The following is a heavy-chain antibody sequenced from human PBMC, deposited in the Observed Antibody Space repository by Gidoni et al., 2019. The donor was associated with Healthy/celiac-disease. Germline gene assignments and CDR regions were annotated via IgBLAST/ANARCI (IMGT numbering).Heavy chain of an antibody. CDR2: INPNSGGT. J-gene: IGHJ6*02. Sequence: QVQLVQSGAEVKKPGASVKVSCKASGYTFTGYYMHWVRQAPGQGREWMGWINPNSGGTNYAQKFQGRVTMTRDTSISTAYMELSRLRSDDTAVYYCARDLSFCSGGSCYYYGMDVWGQGTTVTVSS. CDR1: GYTFTGYY. CDR3: ARDLSFCSGGSCYYYGMDV. V-gene: IGHV1-2*02. D-gene: IGHD2-15*01.